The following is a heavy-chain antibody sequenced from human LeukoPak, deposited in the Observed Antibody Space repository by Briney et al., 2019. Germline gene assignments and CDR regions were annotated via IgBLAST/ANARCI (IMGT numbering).Heavy chain of an antibody. J-gene: IGHJ4*02. V-gene: IGHV4-4*07. CDR2: IHTSGNT. CDR1: GGSISSCY. D-gene: IGHD6-6*01. CDR3: AREGSATARPFVSNDY. Sequence: SETLSLTCTVSGGSISSCYWSWIRQPAAKGLEWVGLIHTSGNTDYYPSLQSRVTMSVYTSKNQFYLKVRSVTAADTAVYYCAREGSATARPFVSNDYWGQGTLVTVSS.